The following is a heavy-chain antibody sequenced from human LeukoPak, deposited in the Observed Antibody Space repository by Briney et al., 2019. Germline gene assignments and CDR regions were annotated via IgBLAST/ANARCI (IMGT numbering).Heavy chain of an antibody. V-gene: IGHV1-2*02. Sequence: GASVKVSCKASGYTFTSYGISWVRQAPGQGLEWMGWINPNSGGTNYAQKFQGRVTMTRDTSISTAYMELSRLRSDDTAVYYCAREAVPAAIRAFDIWGQGTMVTVSS. CDR2: INPNSGGT. D-gene: IGHD2-2*01. CDR3: AREAVPAAIRAFDI. CDR1: GYTFTSYG. J-gene: IGHJ3*02.